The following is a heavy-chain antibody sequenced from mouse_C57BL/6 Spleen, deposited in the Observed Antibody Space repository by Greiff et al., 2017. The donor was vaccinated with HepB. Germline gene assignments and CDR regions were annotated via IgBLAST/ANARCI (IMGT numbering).Heavy chain of an antibody. CDR2: ISYDGSN. CDR3: ARRDDYGFAY. CDR1: GYSITSGYY. V-gene: IGHV3-6*01. Sequence: EVQLQESGPGLVKPSQSLSLTCSVTGYSITSGYYWNWIRQFPGNKLEWMGYISYDGSNNYNPSLKNRISITRDTSKNQFFLKLNSVTTEDTATYYGARRDDYGFAYWGQGTLVTVSA. J-gene: IGHJ3*01. D-gene: IGHD2-4*01.